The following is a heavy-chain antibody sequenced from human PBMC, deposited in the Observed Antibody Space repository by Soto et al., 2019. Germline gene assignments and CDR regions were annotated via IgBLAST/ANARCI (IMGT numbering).Heavy chain of an antibody. CDR1: GFTFSNSW. V-gene: IGHV3-15*01. J-gene: IGHJ5*02. CDR2: IKSKTDGGTT. D-gene: IGHD2-2*01. Sequence: EVQLVESGGGLVKPGGSLRLSCAASGFTFSNSWMSWVRQAPGKGLEWVGRIKSKTDGGTTDYAAPVKGRFTISRDDSKNTLYLPMNSLKTEDTAVYYCTSVPAAPRGWFDPWGPGTLVTVSS. CDR3: TSVPAAPRGWFDP.